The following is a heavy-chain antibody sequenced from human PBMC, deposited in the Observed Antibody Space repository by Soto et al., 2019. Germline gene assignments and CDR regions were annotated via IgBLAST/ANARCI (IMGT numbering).Heavy chain of an antibody. Sequence: PRGALVVSCAASVFTFSSYWMHWVRQAPGKGLVWVSRMNSDGSTTNYADSVKGRFTISRDNARNTLYLQMNSLRAEDTAVYYCVRDGFPAWVYGVDVWGQGTTVTVSS. CDR2: MNSDGSTT. D-gene: IGHD3-10*01. CDR1: VFTFSSYW. CDR3: VRDGFPAWVYGVDV. J-gene: IGHJ6*01. V-gene: IGHV3-74*01.